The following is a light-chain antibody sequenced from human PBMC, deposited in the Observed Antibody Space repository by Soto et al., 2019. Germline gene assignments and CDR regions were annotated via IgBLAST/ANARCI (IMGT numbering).Light chain of an antibody. V-gene: IGKV3-20*01. CDR1: QSLTTTY. CDR3: QQYGSSPYT. J-gene: IGKJ2*01. CDR2: GAS. Sequence: EIVLSQSPGTLSLSPGERATLSCRASQSLTTTYLAWHQHKPGQAPRLLIYGASSRATGIPERFSGSGSGTDFTLTIDSLEPEDCAIYYCQQYGSSPYTFGQGTK.